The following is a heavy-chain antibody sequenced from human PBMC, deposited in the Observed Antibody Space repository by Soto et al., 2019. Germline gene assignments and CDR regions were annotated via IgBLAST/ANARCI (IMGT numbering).Heavy chain of an antibody. CDR3: VRGLGLAY. CDR1: GFTLSNYW. Sequence: GGSLRLSCAASGFTLSNYWVTWVRQAPGKGLEWVANINKDGSQKNYVDSVKGRFTIARDNGQNSLSLQINSLRVEDTAVYYCVRGLGLAYWGQGALVTVSS. D-gene: IGHD7-27*01. CDR2: INKDGSQK. J-gene: IGHJ4*02. V-gene: IGHV3-7*03.